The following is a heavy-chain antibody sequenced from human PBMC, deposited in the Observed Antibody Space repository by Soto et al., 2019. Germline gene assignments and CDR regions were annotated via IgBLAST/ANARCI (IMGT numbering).Heavy chain of an antibody. CDR2: ISLYSDGT. J-gene: IGHJ5*02. CDR1: GYTFSNYG. D-gene: IGHD4-4*01. Sequence: ASVKVSCKTSGYTFSNYGITWVRQAPGQPLEWLGWISLYSDGTNYAQKFQGRVSMTTDTSTTTAYMELRSLRSDDTAVYYCARVVTGAEDWFGPWGQGDLVTVSP. V-gene: IGHV1-18*01. CDR3: ARVVTGAEDWFGP.